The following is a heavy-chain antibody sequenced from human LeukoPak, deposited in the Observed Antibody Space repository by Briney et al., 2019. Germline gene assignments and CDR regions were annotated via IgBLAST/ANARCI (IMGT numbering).Heavy chain of an antibody. V-gene: IGHV4-34*01. CDR1: GGSFSGYY. J-gene: IGHJ2*01. CDR2: INHSGST. CDR3: ARRRVRAWYFDL. D-gene: IGHD3-10*01. Sequence: SETLSLTCAVYGGSFSGYYWSWIRQPPGKGLEWIGEINHSGSTNYNPSLKSRVTISVDTSKNQFSLKLSSVTAADTAVYYCARRRVRAWYFDLWGRGTLVTVSS.